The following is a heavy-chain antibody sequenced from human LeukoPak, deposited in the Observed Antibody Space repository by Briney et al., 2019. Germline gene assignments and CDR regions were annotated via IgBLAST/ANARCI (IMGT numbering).Heavy chain of an antibody. Sequence: SETLSLTCTVSGGSISSGGYYWSWIRQHPGKGLEWIGYIYYSGSTYYNPSLKSRVTISVDTSKNQFSLKLSSVTAADTAVYYCARSLRRYFDLWGRGTLVTVSS. CDR1: GGSISSGGYY. J-gene: IGHJ2*01. CDR2: IYYSGST. CDR3: ARSLRRYFDL. V-gene: IGHV4-31*03.